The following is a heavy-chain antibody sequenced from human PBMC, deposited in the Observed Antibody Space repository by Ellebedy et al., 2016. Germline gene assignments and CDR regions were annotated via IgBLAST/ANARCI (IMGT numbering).Heavy chain of an antibody. D-gene: IGHD2-21*01. J-gene: IGHJ6*02. CDR2: IIPIFGTA. Sequence: SVKVSXXTSGDTFSNYDFNWVRQAPGQGLEWMGGIIPIFGTANYAQNFQGRVTITADESTSTAYMQLSSLRSEDTAVYYCAREIVVIALNYYCYGMDVWGQGTTVTVSS. CDR1: GDTFSNYD. CDR3: AREIVVIALNYYCYGMDV. V-gene: IGHV1-69*13.